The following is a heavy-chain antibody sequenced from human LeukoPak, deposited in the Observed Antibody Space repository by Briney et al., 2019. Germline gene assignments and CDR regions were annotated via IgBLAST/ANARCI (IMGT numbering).Heavy chain of an antibody. J-gene: IGHJ5*02. Sequence: KSSQTLSPTFAISGEGVSTNIAAGNWIRHSPSRGLEWLGRTYYRSKWYNDYAVSVKSRITINPDTSKNQFSLQLNSVTPEDTAVYYCAREEAAWPHNWFDPWGQGTLVTVSS. D-gene: IGHD6-13*01. CDR1: GEGVSTNIAA. CDR2: TYYRSKWYN. CDR3: AREEAAWPHNWFDP. V-gene: IGHV6-1*01.